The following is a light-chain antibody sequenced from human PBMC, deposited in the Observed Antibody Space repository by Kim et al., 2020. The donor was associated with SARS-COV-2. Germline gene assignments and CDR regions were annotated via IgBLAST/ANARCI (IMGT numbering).Light chain of an antibody. CDR1: QSIGDW. V-gene: IGKV1-5*03. CDR2: QSS. Sequence: AAVGERATITCRASQSIGDWLAGYHQTPGKAPKVLIYQSSTLQTGVPSRVSGSGSGTEFTLTISGLQTDDFGTYYCLQYNHYPKTFGQGTKVDIK. CDR3: LQYNHYPKT. J-gene: IGKJ1*01.